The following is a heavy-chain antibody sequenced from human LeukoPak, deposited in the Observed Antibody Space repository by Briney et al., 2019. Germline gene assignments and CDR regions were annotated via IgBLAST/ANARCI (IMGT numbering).Heavy chain of an antibody. Sequence: PGGSLRLSCVASGFPFSSYWMTWVRPAPGKGLEWVANIKQDGSKKSYVDSVKGRFTISRDNAKNSLYLQMNSLRAEDTAIYYCTRVGYIDGGIDYWGQGTLVTVSS. CDR2: IKQDGSKK. CDR3: TRVGYIDGGIDY. D-gene: IGHD5-24*01. J-gene: IGHJ4*02. CDR1: GFPFSSYW. V-gene: IGHV3-7*04.